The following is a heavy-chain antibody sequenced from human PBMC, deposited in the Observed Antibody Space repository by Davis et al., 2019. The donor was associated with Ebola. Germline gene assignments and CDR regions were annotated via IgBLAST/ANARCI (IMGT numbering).Heavy chain of an antibody. V-gene: IGHV4-34*01. CDR1: GGSFSGYY. Sequence: PGGSLRLSCAVYGGSFSGYYWSWIRQPPGKGLEWIGEINHSGSTNYNPSLKSRVTISVDTSKNQFSLKLSSVTAADTAVYYCARGCSGGSCYLFDPWGQGTLVTVSS. CDR2: INHSGST. J-gene: IGHJ5*02. CDR3: ARGCSGGSCYLFDP. D-gene: IGHD2-15*01.